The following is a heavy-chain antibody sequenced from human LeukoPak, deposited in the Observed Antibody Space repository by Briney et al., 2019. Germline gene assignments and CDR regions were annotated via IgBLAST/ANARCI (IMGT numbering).Heavy chain of an antibody. V-gene: IGHV4-61*01. D-gene: IGHD1-26*01. J-gene: IGHJ3*02. CDR1: GGSISSSSYY. CDR2: IDFSGTT. CDR3: ARDRRRDLLHAFDI. Sequence: SETLSLTCTVSGGSISSSSYYWSWIRQPPGKGLGWLAYIDFSGTTNYNPSLKSRVTISVDASKNQFSLKLSSVTAADTAVYYCARDRRRDLLHAFDIWGQGTMVTVSS.